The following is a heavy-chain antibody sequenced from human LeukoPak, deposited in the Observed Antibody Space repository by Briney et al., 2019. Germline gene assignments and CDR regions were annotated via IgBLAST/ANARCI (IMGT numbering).Heavy chain of an antibody. CDR2: IYYSGST. CDR1: GGSISSYY. V-gene: IGHV4-59*08. Sequence: PSETLSLTCTVSGGSISSYYWSWIRQPPGKGLEWIGYIYYSGSTNYNPSLKSRVTISVDTSKNQFSLKLSSVTAADTAVYYCARQVLRFLEWLSPYYFDYWGQGTLVTVSS. CDR3: ARQVLRFLEWLSPYYFDY. J-gene: IGHJ4*02. D-gene: IGHD3-3*01.